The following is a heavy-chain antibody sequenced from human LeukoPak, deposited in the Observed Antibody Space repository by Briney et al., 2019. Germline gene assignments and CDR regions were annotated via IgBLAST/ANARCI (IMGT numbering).Heavy chain of an antibody. Sequence: GGSLRLSCAASGFTFSSYAMHWVRQAPGKGLEWVSAISGSGGSTYYADSVKGRFTISRDNSKNTLYLQMNSLRAEDTAVYYCAKAGDSSGYYSPFDYWGQGTLVTVSS. J-gene: IGHJ4*02. D-gene: IGHD3-22*01. CDR1: GFTFSSYA. V-gene: IGHV3-23*01. CDR3: AKAGDSSGYYSPFDY. CDR2: ISGSGGST.